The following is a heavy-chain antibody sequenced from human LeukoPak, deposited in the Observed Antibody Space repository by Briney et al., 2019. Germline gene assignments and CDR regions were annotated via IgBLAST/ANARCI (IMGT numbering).Heavy chain of an antibody. CDR1: GFTFSSYW. Sequence: PGGSLRLSCAASGFTFSSYWMHWVRQAPGKGLVWVSRLDSDGGSTNYADSVKGRFSISRDNARNTLYLQMNSLTAEDTAVYYCARTEYCSPTSCKYASFWGQGTMVTVSS. D-gene: IGHD2-2*01. J-gene: IGHJ3*01. CDR3: ARTEYCSPTSCKYASF. V-gene: IGHV3-74*01. CDR2: LDSDGGST.